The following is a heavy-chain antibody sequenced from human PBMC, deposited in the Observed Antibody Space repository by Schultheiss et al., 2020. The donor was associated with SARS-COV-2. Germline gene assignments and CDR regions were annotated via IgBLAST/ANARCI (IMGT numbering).Heavy chain of an antibody. V-gene: IGHV3-23*01. CDR1: GFTFSSCA. Sequence: GESLKISCAASGFTFSSCAMSWVRQAPGKGLEWVSTIEGSGGTTYYADSVKGRFTTSRDNSKNTLYLQMNSLRAEDTAVYFCAKDPPDYGDVSLYYFDYWGQGTLVTVSS. CDR3: AKDPPDYGDVSLYYFDY. CDR2: IEGSGGTT. J-gene: IGHJ4*02. D-gene: IGHD4-17*01.